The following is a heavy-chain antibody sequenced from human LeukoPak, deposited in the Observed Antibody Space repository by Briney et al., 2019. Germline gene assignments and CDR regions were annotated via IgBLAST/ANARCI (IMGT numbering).Heavy chain of an antibody. V-gene: IGHV3-23*01. Sequence: GGSLRLSCAASGFTFSSYSMSWVRQPPGKGLEWVSAISGSGGSTYYADSVKGRFTISRDNSKNTLYLQMNRLRVGDTALYYCVKHVGSRWSNNRFDPWGQGTLVTVS. CDR3: VKHVGSRWSNNRFDP. CDR2: ISGSGGST. J-gene: IGHJ5*02. CDR1: GFTFSSYS. D-gene: IGHD6-13*01.